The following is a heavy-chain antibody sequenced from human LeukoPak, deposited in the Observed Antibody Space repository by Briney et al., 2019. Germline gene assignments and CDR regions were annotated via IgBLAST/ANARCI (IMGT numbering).Heavy chain of an antibody. CDR2: IYTGGNE. J-gene: IGHJ4*02. V-gene: IGHV3-53*01. CDR3: AGGQMFTSGGFDN. Sequence: GGSLRLSCAASGFSVSSKYMSWVRQAPGKGLEWVSVIYTGGNEYYADSVKGRFTISRDNSKEMVYLQMNSLRAEDTALYYCAGGQMFTSGGFDNWGQGALVTVSS. D-gene: IGHD6-19*01. CDR1: GFSVSSKY.